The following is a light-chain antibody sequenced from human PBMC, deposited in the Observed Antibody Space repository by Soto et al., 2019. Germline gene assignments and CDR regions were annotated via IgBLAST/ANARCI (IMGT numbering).Light chain of an antibody. Sequence: QSVLTQPASVSGSPGQSITISCTGTSSDVGGYNHVSWYQHSPGKAPKLILFGVSDRPSGVSHRFSGSKSGNTASLTISGLQADDEADYYCCSYTSLSTVVFGGGTKLTVL. CDR2: GVS. J-gene: IGLJ2*01. CDR1: SSDVGGYNH. V-gene: IGLV2-14*01. CDR3: CSYTSLSTVV.